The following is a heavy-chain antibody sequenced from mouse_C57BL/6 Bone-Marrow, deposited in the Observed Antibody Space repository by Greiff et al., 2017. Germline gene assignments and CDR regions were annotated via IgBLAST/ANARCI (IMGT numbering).Heavy chain of an antibody. CDR2: ISSGSSTI. Sequence: EVKLMESGGGLVKPGGSLKLSCAASGFTFSDYGMHWVRQAPEKGLEWVAYISSGSSTIYYADTVKGRFTISRDNATNTLFLQMTSLRSEDTAMYYCARGTVVATFYWYFDGWGTGTTVTVSS. D-gene: IGHD1-1*01. V-gene: IGHV5-17*01. J-gene: IGHJ1*03. CDR3: ARGTVVATFYWYFDG. CDR1: GFTFSDYG.